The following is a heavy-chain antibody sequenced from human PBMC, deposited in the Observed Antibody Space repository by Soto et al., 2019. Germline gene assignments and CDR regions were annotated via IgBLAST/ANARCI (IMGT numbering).Heavy chain of an antibody. V-gene: IGHV4-31*03. J-gene: IGHJ4*02. Sequence: QVQLQESGPGLVKPSQTLSLTCTVSGGSISSGGYYWSWIRQHPGKGLEWIGYIYYTGSTNYIPSLESRVTMSVDTSKNQLSLKLSSLTAADTAVYYCARGIEGATTPFDYWGQGTLVTVSS. CDR2: IYYTGST. CDR3: ARGIEGATTPFDY. D-gene: IGHD1-26*01. CDR1: GGSISSGGYY.